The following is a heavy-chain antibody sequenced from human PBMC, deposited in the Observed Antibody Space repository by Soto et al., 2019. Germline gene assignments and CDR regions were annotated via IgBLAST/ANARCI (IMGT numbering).Heavy chain of an antibody. J-gene: IGHJ2*01. CDR1: GDSVSSDSAS. D-gene: IGHD6-6*01. V-gene: IGHV6-1*01. CDR3: ARAHLIAARLMWYMDL. Sequence: PSQTLSLTCAISGDSVSSDSASWHWIRQSPSRGLEWLGRTYYRSKWYNDYALSLKSRIAISPDTSKNQLSLQLNSVTPEDTAVYYCARAHLIAARLMWYMDLGGRGTLVTVSS. CDR2: TYYRSKWYN.